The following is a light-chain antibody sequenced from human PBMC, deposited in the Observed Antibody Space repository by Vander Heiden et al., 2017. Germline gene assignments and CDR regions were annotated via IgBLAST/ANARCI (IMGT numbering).Light chain of an antibody. CDR1: KLGDKY. V-gene: IGLV3-1*01. J-gene: IGLJ2*01. CDR2: QDS. Sequence: SYELTQPPSVSASPGQTASITCSGDKLGDKYACWYQQKPGQSPVLVIYQDSKRPSGIPERFSGSNSGNTATLTISGTQAMDEADYYCQAWDSSTVGFGGGTKLTVL. CDR3: QAWDSSTVG.